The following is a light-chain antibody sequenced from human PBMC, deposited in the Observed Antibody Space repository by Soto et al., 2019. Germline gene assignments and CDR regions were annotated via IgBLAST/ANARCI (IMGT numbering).Light chain of an antibody. V-gene: IGLV2-8*01. Sequence: QSVLTQPPSASGSPGQSVTISCTGTSSDVGGYKYVSWYQQYPGKAPKLMIYEVNKRPSGAPDRFSGSKSGNTASLTVSGLQTEDEADYYCSSYAGSNNYVFGTGTKVTV. CDR3: SSYAGSNNYV. CDR1: SSDVGGYKY. CDR2: EVN. J-gene: IGLJ1*01.